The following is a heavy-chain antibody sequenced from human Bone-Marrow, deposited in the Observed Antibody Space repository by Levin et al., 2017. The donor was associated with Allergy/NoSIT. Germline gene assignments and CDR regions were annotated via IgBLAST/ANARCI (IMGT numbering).Heavy chain of an antibody. Sequence: SETLSLTCAVSGYSISSDYYWGWIRQPPGKGLEWIGTIYHGGDIYYNPSLRSRVTISIDTSKNQFSLKVTSMTAADSAVYYCAREYYLDVWGKGTTVTVSS. J-gene: IGHJ6*03. CDR3: AREYYLDV. V-gene: IGHV4-38-2*02. CDR1: GYSISSDYY. CDR2: IYHGGDI.